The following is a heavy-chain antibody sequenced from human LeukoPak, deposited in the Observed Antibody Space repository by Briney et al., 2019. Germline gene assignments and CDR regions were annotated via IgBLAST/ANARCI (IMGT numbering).Heavy chain of an antibody. D-gene: IGHD2/OR15-2a*01. V-gene: IGHV4-39*07. CDR3: AGGDSTHYYYYYYMDV. CDR2: IYYSGST. Sequence: SETLSLTCTVSGGSISSSSYYWGWIRQPPGKELECIGSIYYSGSTYYNPSLKSRVTISVDTSKNQFSLKLSSVTAADTAVYYCAGGDSTHYYYYYYMDVWGKGTTVTVSS. J-gene: IGHJ6*03. CDR1: GGSISSSSYY.